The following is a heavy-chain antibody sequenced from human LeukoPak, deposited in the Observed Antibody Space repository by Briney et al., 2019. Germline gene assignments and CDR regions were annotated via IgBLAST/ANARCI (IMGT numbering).Heavy chain of an antibody. CDR3: AKSAYCTSTSCPWIFDS. CDR1: GFTFSDYS. V-gene: IGHV3-48*01. Sequence: GGSLRLSCAASGFTFSDYSMNWVRQAPGRGLEWVSYISSTSITFYADSVRGRSTISGDNAKNSLHLQMNSLRAEDTAVYYCAKSAYCTSTSCPWIFDSWGQGTLVTVSS. J-gene: IGHJ4*02. D-gene: IGHD2-2*01. CDR2: ISSTSIT.